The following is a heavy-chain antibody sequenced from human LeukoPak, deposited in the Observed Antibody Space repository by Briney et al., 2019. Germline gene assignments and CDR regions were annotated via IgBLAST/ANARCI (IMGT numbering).Heavy chain of an antibody. CDR3: ARAGGYGFLASMDV. Sequence: GGSLRLSCAASGFTFSGYWMTWVRQAPGKGLEWVANIKQDGSEKYYVDSVKGRFTISRDNAKNSLYLQMNSLRAEDTAVYYCARAGGYGFLASMDVWGKGTTLSVSS. J-gene: IGHJ6*03. V-gene: IGHV3-7*01. D-gene: IGHD3-3*01. CDR1: GFTFSGYW. CDR2: IKQDGSEK.